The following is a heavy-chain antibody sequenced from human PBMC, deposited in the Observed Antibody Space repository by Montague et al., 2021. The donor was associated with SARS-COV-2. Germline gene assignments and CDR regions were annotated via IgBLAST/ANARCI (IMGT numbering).Heavy chain of an antibody. CDR1: GVSISGYY. J-gene: IGHJ4*02. D-gene: IGHD2-21*01. CDR3: ARATELQPFDF. CDR2: VYYGGPT. V-gene: IGHV4-59*13. Sequence: SETLSLTCTVSGVSISGYYWSWIRRPPGRGLEWIGYVYYGGPTNYNPSLKSRVSISMDTSKNYFSLRLRSVTTADTAVYYCARATELQPFDFWGQGTLVTVSS.